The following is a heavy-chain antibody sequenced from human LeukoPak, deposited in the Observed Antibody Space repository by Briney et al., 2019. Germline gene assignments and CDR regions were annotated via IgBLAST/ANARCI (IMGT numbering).Heavy chain of an antibody. CDR2: ISGSGGST. D-gene: IGHD3-16*01. Sequence: GGSLRLSCAASGFTFSSYAMSWVRQAPGKGLEWVSAISGSGGSTYYADSVKGRFTISRDNSKNTLYLQMNSLRAEDTAAYYCAKPTYYDYVWGSPHYYFDYWGQGTLVTVSS. J-gene: IGHJ4*02. CDR1: GFTFSSYA. V-gene: IGHV3-23*01. CDR3: AKPTYYDYVWGSPHYYFDY.